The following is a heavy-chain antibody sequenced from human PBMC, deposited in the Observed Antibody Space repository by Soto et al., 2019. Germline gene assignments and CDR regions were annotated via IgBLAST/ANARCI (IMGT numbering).Heavy chain of an antibody. CDR2: ARNRAHSYTT. CDR1: GFTFSDHH. J-gene: IGHJ4*02. CDR3: ARLMVTSFDL. D-gene: IGHD2-8*01. Sequence: EVQLVESGGGLVQPGGSLRLSCVASGFTFSDHHMDWVRQAPGKGLEWVGRARNRAHSYTTAYAASVKGRFTISRDDSKSSLSLQMNRLKTEHPAVYFCARLMVTSFDLWCQGNLVTVS. V-gene: IGHV3-72*01.